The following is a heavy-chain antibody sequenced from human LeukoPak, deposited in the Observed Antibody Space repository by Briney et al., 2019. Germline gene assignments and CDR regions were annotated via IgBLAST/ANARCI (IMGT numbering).Heavy chain of an antibody. V-gene: IGHV4-4*02. D-gene: IGHD3-3*01. CDR2: VHLDGRT. CDR3: AREGGFYRPLDY. J-gene: IGHJ4*02. Sequence: SGTLSLTCAVSGGSISSSKWWSWVRQPPGKGLEWIGEVHLDGRTNYNPSLKSRLIMSVDLPENHISLKLTSVTAADTAVYYCAREGGFYRPLDYSGQGTLVTVSS. CDR1: GGSISSSKW.